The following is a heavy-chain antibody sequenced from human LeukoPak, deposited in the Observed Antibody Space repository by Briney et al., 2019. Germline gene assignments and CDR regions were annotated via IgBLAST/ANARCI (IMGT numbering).Heavy chain of an antibody. J-gene: IGHJ4*02. CDR1: GYTFTGYY. CDR3: ARVVSSGWYRVSYFDY. Sequence: GASVKVSCKASGYTFTGYYMHRVRQAPGQGLEWMGWINPNSGGTNYAQKFQGRVTMTRDTSISTAYMELSRLRSDDTAVYYCARVVSSGWYRVSYFDYWGQGTLVTVSS. D-gene: IGHD6-19*01. V-gene: IGHV1-2*02. CDR2: INPNSGGT.